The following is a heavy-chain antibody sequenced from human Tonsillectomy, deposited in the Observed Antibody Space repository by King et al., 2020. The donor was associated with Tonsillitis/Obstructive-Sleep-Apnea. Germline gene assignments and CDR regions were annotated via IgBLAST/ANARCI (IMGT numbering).Heavy chain of an antibody. J-gene: IGHJ5*02. CDR3: ASDAIDRTGTTDGFDP. CDR2: IYYSGRT. V-gene: IGHV4-61*01. Sequence: VQLQESGPGLVKPSETLSLTCTVSGGSVSSGSYYWSWIRQPPGKGLEWIGDIYYSGRTNYNPSLTSRVTISVDTSKNQFSLELCSVTAADTAVYYCASDAIDRTGTTDGFDPWGQGTLVNVAS. CDR1: GGSVSSGSYY. D-gene: IGHD1-1*01.